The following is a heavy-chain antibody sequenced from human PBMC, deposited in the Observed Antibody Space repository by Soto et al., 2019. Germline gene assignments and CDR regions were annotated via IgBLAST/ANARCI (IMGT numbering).Heavy chain of an antibody. CDR3: ARGDSTDCSNGVCSFFYNHDMDV. J-gene: IGHJ6*02. CDR1: GYSFTDYH. Sequence: ASVKVSCKASGYSFTDYHIHWVRQAPGQGLEWLGRINPKSGGTSTAQKFQGWVTMTTDTSISTASMELTRLTSDDTAIYYSARGDSTDCSNGVCSFFYNHDMDVWGQGTTVTVSS. V-gene: IGHV1-2*04. D-gene: IGHD2-8*01. CDR2: INPKSGGT.